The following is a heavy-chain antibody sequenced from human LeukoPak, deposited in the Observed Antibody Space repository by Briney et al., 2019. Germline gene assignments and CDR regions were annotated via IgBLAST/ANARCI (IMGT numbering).Heavy chain of an antibody. V-gene: IGHV3-74*01. CDR3: ASAYTYVRLGDH. J-gene: IGHJ4*02. CDR1: GFIFSNYW. CDR2: TNLHGTTV. Sequence: GGSLRLSCAVSGFIFSNYWMHWVRQAPGKGLVWVARTNLHGTTVDYADSVKGRFTISRDNAKNTLFLQMNSLRAEDTAVYYCASAYTYVRLGDHWGQGTLVTVSS. D-gene: IGHD3-16*01.